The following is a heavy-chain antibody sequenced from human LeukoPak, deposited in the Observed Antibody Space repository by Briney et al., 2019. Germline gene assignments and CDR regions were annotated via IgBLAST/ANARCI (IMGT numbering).Heavy chain of an antibody. CDR3: ARDSPPAYCSGGSCYFDY. J-gene: IGHJ4*02. CDR2: IYTSGST. D-gene: IGHD2-15*01. CDR1: GGSISSRSYY. V-gene: IGHV4-61*02. Sequence: PSQTLSLTCTVSGGSISSRSYYWSWIRQPAGEGLEWIGRIYTSGSTDYNPSLKSRVTISKDTSKNEFSLKRSSVTAADTAVYYCARDSPPAYCSGGSCYFDYWGQGTLVTVSS.